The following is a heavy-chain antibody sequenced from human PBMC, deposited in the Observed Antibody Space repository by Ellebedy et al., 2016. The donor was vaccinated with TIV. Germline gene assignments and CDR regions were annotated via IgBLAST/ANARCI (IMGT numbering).Heavy chain of an antibody. V-gene: IGHV4-34*01. Sequence: SETLSLXXAVYGGSFSGYYWSWIRQPPGKGLEWIGEINHSGSTNYNPSLKSRVTISVDTSKNQFSLKLSSVTAADTAVYYCARGGDYVLSWGQGTLVTVSS. CDR1: GGSFSGYY. CDR3: ARGGDYVLS. D-gene: IGHD4-17*01. J-gene: IGHJ4*02. CDR2: INHSGST.